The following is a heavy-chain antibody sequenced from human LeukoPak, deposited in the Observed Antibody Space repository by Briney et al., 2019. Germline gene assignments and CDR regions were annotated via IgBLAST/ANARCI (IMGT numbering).Heavy chain of an antibody. Sequence: PGGSLRLSCAASGFTFSRCAMGWVRQIPGKGLEWVAGIGGSDGKTYYADPVKGRFNISRDNSKNSLYLQINSLRSDDTAIYYCVKDANFFDSGSYMGPFDAWGQGTLVTVSS. D-gene: IGHD3-22*01. V-gene: IGHV3-23*01. CDR2: IGGSDGKT. CDR1: GFTFSRCA. CDR3: VKDANFFDSGSYMGPFDA. J-gene: IGHJ4*02.